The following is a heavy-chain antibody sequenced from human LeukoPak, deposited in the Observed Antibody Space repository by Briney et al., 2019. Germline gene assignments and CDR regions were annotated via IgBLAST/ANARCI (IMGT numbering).Heavy chain of an antibody. V-gene: IGHV4-39*01. J-gene: IGHJ4*02. D-gene: IGHD5-12*01. CDR3: ARRSPNSGWPD. CDR2: VYYTRSA. Sequence: LSETLSLTCTVSGGSVSRSDYYWGWIRQPPGKGLEWIGSVYYTRSAYYSPSLKSRLTISVDTSKNQFSLKLTSVTAADTAVYYCARRSPNSGWPDWGQGTLVTVSS. CDR1: GGSVSRSDYY.